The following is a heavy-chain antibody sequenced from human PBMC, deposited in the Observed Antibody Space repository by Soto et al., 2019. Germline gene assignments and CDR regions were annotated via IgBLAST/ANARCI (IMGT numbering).Heavy chain of an antibody. D-gene: IGHD2-2*01. Sequence: QVTLKESGPVLVKPTETLTLTCTVSGLSLSSGRLGVSWIRRPPGKALEWLAHIFSNDDKSYSTSLRSRLTISKDTSRGQVVLTMTNMDPMDSATYYCALIKDCSRTDCYLASFDPWGQGTLVTVSS. CDR2: IFSNDDK. J-gene: IGHJ5*02. CDR1: GLSLSSGRLG. V-gene: IGHV2-26*01. CDR3: ALIKDCSRTDCYLASFDP.